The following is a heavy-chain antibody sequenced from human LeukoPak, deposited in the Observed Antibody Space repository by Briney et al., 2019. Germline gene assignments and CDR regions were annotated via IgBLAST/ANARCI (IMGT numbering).Heavy chain of an antibody. CDR3: ARMMYGDFVGYFDY. D-gene: IGHD4-17*01. V-gene: IGHV2-70*01. CDR2: IRWDDNK. Sequence: SGPALVKPTQTLTLTCTFSGFSLSTSGMCVSWIRQPPGKALEWLALIRWDDNKYYSTSLKTRLTISKDTSKNQVVFTMTNMDPVDTATYYCARMMYGDFVGYFDYWGQGTLVTVSS. J-gene: IGHJ4*02. CDR1: GFSLSTSGMC.